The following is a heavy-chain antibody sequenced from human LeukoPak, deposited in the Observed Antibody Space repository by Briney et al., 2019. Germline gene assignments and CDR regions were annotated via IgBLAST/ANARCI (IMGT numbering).Heavy chain of an antibody. CDR2: IYYSGST. Sequence: SETLSLTCTVSGGSISSYYWNWIRQPPGKGLEWIGYIYYSGSTNYNPSLKSRVTISVDTSKNQFSLKLSSVTAADTAVYYCARDGTTGDAFDIWGQGTMVTVSS. V-gene: IGHV4-59*01. CDR3: ARDGTTGDAFDI. J-gene: IGHJ3*02. D-gene: IGHD4-17*01. CDR1: GGSISSYY.